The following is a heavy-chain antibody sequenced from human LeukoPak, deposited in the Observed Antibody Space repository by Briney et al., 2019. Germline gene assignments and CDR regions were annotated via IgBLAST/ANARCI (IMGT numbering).Heavy chain of an antibody. Sequence: GRSLRLSSATYGFTAVNYGLSWDRRAPGNLLEWHCAINYNGAITDYADSVKGRFTISRDNAKNSLYLRMDSLRAEDTALYYCARDRLGPSFSVSHFDLWGQGTLVTVSS. CDR3: ARDRLGPSFSVSHFDL. CDR1: GFTAVNYG. CDR2: INYNGAIT. V-gene: IGHV3-20*04. J-gene: IGHJ4*01. D-gene: IGHD3-3*02.